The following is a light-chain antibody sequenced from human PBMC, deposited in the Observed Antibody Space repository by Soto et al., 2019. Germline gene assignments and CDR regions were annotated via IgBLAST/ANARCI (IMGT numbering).Light chain of an antibody. V-gene: IGKV1-39*01. CDR2: AAS. Sequence: DIQMTPSPSSLSASVGDRDTITCRARQSISNYLYWYPQKPGRARIRLISAASSLQIGVPSRFSGSRSGTVFTLTISGLQPEEYATYFCQQASRTPVPFGAETKLDFQ. CDR1: QSISNY. J-gene: IGKJ3*01. CDR3: QQASRTPVP.